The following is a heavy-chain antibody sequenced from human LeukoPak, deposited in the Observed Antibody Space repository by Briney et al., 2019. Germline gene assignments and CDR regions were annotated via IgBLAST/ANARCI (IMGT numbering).Heavy chain of an antibody. D-gene: IGHD3-3*01. CDR2: IYYSGST. J-gene: IGHJ5*02. V-gene: IGHV4-59*01. CDR1: GGSISSYY. Sequence: TSETLSLTCTVSGGSISSYYWSWIRQPPGKGLEWIGYIYYSGSTNYNPSLKSRVTISVDTSKNQFSLKLSSVTAADTAVYYCARGPYDFWSGFYWFDPWGQGTLVTVSS. CDR3: ARGPYDFWSGFYWFDP.